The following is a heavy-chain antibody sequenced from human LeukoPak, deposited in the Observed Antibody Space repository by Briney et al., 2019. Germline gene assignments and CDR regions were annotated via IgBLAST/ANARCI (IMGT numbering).Heavy chain of an antibody. D-gene: IGHD2-2*02. CDR1: GFTFSSYW. CDR3: ARVFPYCSSTSCYIVKDKYYFDY. J-gene: IGHJ4*02. CDR2: IKQEGSEK. V-gene: IGHV3-7*01. Sequence: GGSLRLSCAASGFTFSSYWMSWVRQAPGKGLEWVANIKQEGSEKYYVDSVKGRFTISRDNAKNSLYLQMNSLRAEDTAVYYCARVFPYCSSTSCYIVKDKYYFDYWGQGTLVTVSP.